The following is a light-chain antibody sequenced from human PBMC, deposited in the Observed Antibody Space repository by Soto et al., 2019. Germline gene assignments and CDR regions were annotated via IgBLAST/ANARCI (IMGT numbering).Light chain of an antibody. J-gene: IGKJ2*03. CDR1: HTVSNY. CDR3: QQYTDWPSYS. V-gene: IGKV3-15*01. Sequence: EIVLAQSPGTLSVSPGERATLSCRASHTVSNYLAWYQQKPGQAPRLLIHGASSRATGIPARFSGSGSATEFTLTISSLQSEDFAVYFCQQYTDWPSYSFGQGTKVDIK. CDR2: GAS.